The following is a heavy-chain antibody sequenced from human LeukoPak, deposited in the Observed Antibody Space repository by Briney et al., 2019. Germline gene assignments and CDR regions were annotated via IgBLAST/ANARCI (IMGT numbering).Heavy chain of an antibody. J-gene: IGHJ4*02. CDR3: ARDYHGHFEY. Sequence: PGGSLRLSCEASRFTFSSYWMSWVRQAPGKGLEWVANIKQDGNEEYYVDSVKGRFTISRDNAKNSLYLQMNSLRVEDTAVYYCARDYHGHFEYWGQGTLVTVSS. CDR1: RFTFSSYW. V-gene: IGHV3-7*05. D-gene: IGHD1-14*01. CDR2: IKQDGNEE.